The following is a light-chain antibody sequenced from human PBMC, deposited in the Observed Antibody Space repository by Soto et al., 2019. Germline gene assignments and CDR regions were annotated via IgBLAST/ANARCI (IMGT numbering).Light chain of an antibody. CDR2: EVS. CDR3: CSYAGSSTPLI. CDR1: SSDVGSYNF. J-gene: IGLJ1*01. Sequence: QSVLTQAASVSGSPGQSITISCTGTSSDVGSYNFVSWYQQHPGKAPKVMIYEVSKRPSGVSNRFSGSKSGNTASLTISRLQAEDEADYYCCSYAGSSTPLIFGTGT. V-gene: IGLV2-23*02.